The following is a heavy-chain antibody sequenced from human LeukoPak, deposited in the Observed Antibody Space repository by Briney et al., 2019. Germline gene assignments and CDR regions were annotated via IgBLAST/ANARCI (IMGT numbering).Heavy chain of an antibody. CDR1: GYTFTCCY. D-gene: IGHD3-16*02. CDR2: INPNIGGT. J-gene: IGHJ3*02. V-gene: IGHV1-2*02. CDR3: AREVSASAFDI. Sequence: ASVKVSCKASGYTFTCCYMHWVRQAPGQGLEWMGWINPNIGGTNYAQKFQGRVTMTTDTSTSTAYMELSRLRSEDPAVYYCAREVSASAFDIWGQGTMVTVSS.